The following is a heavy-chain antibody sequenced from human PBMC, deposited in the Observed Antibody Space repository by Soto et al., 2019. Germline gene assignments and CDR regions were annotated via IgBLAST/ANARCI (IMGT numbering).Heavy chain of an antibody. V-gene: IGHV3-23*01. CDR3: ARSSTFYDY. J-gene: IGHJ4*02. CDR2: ISGSGGST. D-gene: IGHD6-6*01. CDR1: GFTFSSYA. Sequence: GGSLRLSCGPSGFTFSSYAMSWVRQAPGKGLEWVSAISGSGGSTYYADSVKGRFTISRDNAKNLLYLQMKSLSAEDTAVYYCARSSTFYDYWGQGTPVTVSS.